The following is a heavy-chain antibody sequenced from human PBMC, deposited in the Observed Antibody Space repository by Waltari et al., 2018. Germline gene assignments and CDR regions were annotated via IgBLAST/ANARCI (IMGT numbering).Heavy chain of an antibody. CDR2: INPNSGGT. CDR3: ARLVQGVIIQVSGGSDY. D-gene: IGHD3-10*01. CDR1: GYTFTGYY. J-gene: IGHJ4*02. V-gene: IGHV1-2*06. Sequence: QVQLVQSGAEVKKPGASVKVSCKASGYTFTGYYMHWVRQAPGQGLEWMGRINPNSGGTNYAQKFQGRVTMTRDTSISTAYMELSRLRSDDTAVYYCARLVQGVIIQVSGGSDYWGQGTLVTVSS.